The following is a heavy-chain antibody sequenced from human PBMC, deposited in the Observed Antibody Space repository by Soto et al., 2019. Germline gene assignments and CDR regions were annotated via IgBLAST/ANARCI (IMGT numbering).Heavy chain of an antibody. D-gene: IGHD2-2*01. CDR1: GYTFTSYY. CDR2: INPSGGST. J-gene: IGHJ6*03. CDR3: ARGRAVRCSSTSCYAGYYYYYMDV. V-gene: IGHV1-46*03. Sequence: QVQLVQSGAEVKKPGASVKVSCKASGYTFTSYYMHWVRQAPGQGLEWMGIINPSGGSTSYAQKVQGRVTMTRDTSTSTVYMELSSLRSEDTAVYYCARGRAVRCSSTSCYAGYYYYYMDVWGKGTTVTVSS.